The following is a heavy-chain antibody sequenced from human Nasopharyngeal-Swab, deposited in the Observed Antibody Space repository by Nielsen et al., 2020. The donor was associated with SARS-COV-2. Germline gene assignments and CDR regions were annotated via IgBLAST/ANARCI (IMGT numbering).Heavy chain of an antibody. CDR3: ARDPYGDYATGQFDY. D-gene: IGHD4-17*01. J-gene: IGHJ4*02. V-gene: IGHV3-48*04. CDR2: ITSSSSTK. Sequence: GGSLRLSCAASGFTFSTYSMNWVRQAPGKGLEWVSYITSSSSTKYYADSVKGRFTISRDNAKNSLYLQMDSLRAEDTALYYCARDPYGDYATGQFDYWGRGTLVTVSS. CDR1: GFTFSTYS.